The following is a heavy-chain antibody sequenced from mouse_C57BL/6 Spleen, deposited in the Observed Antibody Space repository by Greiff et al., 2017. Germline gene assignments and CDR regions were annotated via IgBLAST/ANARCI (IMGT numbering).Heavy chain of an antibody. CDR1: GFSLSTFGMG. V-gene: IGHV8-8*01. Sequence: QVTLKESGPGILQPSQTLSLTCSFSGFSLSTFGMGVGWIRQPSGKGLEWLAHIWWDDDKYYNPALKSRLTISKDTSKNQVFLKIANVDTADTATYYCARSPHYYGSSYWYFDVWGTGTTVTVSS. CDR2: IWWDDDK. D-gene: IGHD1-1*01. J-gene: IGHJ1*03. CDR3: ARSPHYYGSSYWYFDV.